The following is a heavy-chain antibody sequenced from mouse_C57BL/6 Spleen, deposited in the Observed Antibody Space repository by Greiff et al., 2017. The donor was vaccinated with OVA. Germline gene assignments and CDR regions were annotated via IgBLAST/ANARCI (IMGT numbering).Heavy chain of an antibody. V-gene: IGHV1-80*01. CDR2: IYPGDGDT. J-gene: IGHJ4*01. D-gene: IGHD3-2*02. CDR1: GYAFSSYW. Sequence: VQLQESGAELVKPGASVKISCKASGYAFSSYWMNWVKQRPGKGLEWIGQIYPGDGDTNYNGKFKGKATLTADKSSSTAYMQLSSLTSEDSAVYFCARFRTAQATYDAMDYWGQGTSVTVSS. CDR3: ARFRTAQATYDAMDY.